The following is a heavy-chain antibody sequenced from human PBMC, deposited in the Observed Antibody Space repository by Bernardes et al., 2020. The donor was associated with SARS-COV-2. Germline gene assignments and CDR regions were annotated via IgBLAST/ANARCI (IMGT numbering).Heavy chain of an antibody. J-gene: IGHJ4*02. D-gene: IGHD2-15*01. Sequence: VYGRSCSGYWSCISQHPGKWLEWTGEINHSGVTKYNPSLKSRVSISVDTSKNQFSLRLNSVTAADTALYYCTRHGGRHFDFWDQGTLVTVSS. V-gene: IGHV4-34*01. CDR1: GRSCSGY. CDR3: TRHGGRHFDF. CDR2: INHSGVT.